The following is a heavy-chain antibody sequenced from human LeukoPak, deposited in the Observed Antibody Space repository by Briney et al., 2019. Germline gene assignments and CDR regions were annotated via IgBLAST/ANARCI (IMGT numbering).Heavy chain of an antibody. CDR2: ISAYNGNT. Sequence: GASVKVSCKASGYTFTSYGMSWVRQAPGQGLEWMGWISAYNGNTNYAQKLQGRVTMTTDPSTRTAYMELRSLRSDDTAVYYCAAPLDCSSTSCSDYWGQGTLVTVSS. CDR1: GYTFTSYG. CDR3: AAPLDCSSTSCSDY. D-gene: IGHD2-2*01. V-gene: IGHV1-18*01. J-gene: IGHJ4*02.